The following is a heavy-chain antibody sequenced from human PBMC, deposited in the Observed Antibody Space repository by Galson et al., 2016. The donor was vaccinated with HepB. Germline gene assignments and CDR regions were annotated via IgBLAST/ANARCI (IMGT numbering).Heavy chain of an antibody. CDR2: INPHSGDT. Sequence: SVKVSCKASGYTYTGYYIHWVRQAPGQGLEWMGWINPHSGDTKYAQMFQDRVTMTTDTSISTASMDLSRLRSDDTAVYYCARSRVATLDYWGQGTLVTVSS. CDR1: GYTYTGYY. D-gene: IGHD5-12*01. J-gene: IGHJ4*02. V-gene: IGHV1-2*02. CDR3: ARSRVATLDY.